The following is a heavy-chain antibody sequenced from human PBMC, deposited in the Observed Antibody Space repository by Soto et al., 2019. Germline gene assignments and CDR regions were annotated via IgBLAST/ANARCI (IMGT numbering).Heavy chain of an antibody. CDR1: NASINLYY. J-gene: IGHJ6*02. CDR2: XXXIXSX. V-gene: IGHV4-59*12. CDR3: ARLRGYYYYGMDV. Sequence: PSETLSLTCIVSNASINLYYCSWIRQPPGKGLEXIGYXXXIXSXXXNXXXXSRVTISVDTSKNQFSLKLSSVTAADTAVYYCARLRGYYYYGMDVWGQGTTVTVSS.